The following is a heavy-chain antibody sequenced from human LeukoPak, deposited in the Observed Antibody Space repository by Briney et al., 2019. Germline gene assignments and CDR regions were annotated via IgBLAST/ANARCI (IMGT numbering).Heavy chain of an antibody. J-gene: IGHJ6*02. CDR2: INHSGST. V-gene: IGHV4-34*01. Sequence: LETLSLTCAVYGGSLSGYYWSWIRQPPGKGLEWIGEINHSGSTNYNPSLKSRVTISVDTSKNQFSLKLSSVTAADTAVYYCAXXXXXXXXXXHLPRYYYGMDVWGQGTTVTVSS. CDR3: AXXXXXXXXXXHLPRYYYGMDV. CDR1: GGSLSGYY.